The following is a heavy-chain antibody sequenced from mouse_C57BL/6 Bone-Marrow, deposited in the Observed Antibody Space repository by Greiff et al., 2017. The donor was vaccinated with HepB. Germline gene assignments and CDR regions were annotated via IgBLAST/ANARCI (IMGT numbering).Heavy chain of an antibody. CDR3: ARRDYYGSSYEYFDV. V-gene: IGHV5-6*02. Sequence: EVKLMESGGDLVKPGGSLKLSCAASGFTFSSYGMSWVRQTPDKRLEWVATISSGGSYTYYPDSVKGRFTISRDNAKNTLYLQMSSLKSEDTAMYYCARRDYYGSSYEYFDVWGTGTTVTVSS. CDR1: GFTFSSYG. CDR2: ISSGGSYT. J-gene: IGHJ1*03. D-gene: IGHD1-1*01.